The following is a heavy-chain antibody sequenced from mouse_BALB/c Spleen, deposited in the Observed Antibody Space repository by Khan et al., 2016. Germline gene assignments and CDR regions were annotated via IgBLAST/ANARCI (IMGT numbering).Heavy chain of an antibody. CDR2: IHYSGSP. CDR3: ARDYYVWFAY. CDR1: GYSITSGYS. Sequence: EVQLQESGPDLVKPSQSLSLTCTVTGYSITSGYSWHWIRQFPGNKLEWMGYIHYSGSPNYHPSLKSRISITRDISKNQFFLQLISVTTEDTATYYCARDYYVWFAYWGPGTLVTVSA. D-gene: IGHD1-1*01. V-gene: IGHV3-1*02. J-gene: IGHJ3*01.